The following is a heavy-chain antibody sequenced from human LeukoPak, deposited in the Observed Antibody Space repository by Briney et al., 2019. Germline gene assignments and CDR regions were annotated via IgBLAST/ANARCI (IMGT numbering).Heavy chain of an antibody. D-gene: IGHD6-13*01. Sequence: SETLSLTCTVSGGSISSHYWSWVRQPPGKGLEWIGYIYYSGSTNYNPSLESRVTISVDTSKNQFSLKLSSVTAADTAVYYCARPASSSWYGWFDPWGQGTLVTVSS. CDR2: IYYSGST. CDR3: ARPASSSWYGWFDP. CDR1: GGSISSHY. V-gene: IGHV4-59*11. J-gene: IGHJ5*02.